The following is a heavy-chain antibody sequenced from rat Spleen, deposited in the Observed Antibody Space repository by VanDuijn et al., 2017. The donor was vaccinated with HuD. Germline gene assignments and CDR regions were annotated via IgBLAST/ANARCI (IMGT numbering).Heavy chain of an antibody. CDR1: GFSVTTQN. J-gene: IGHJ3*01. CDR2: IWSNGGT. D-gene: IGHD1-4*01. Sequence: QVQLRESGPGLVQPSQTLSLTCTVAGFSVTTQNVHWVRQPPGKGLEWMGVIWSNGGTDYNSGFKSRLSISRDTSKSQVFLKMNSLQTEDTATYYCARDENGYIYVWFAYWGQGTLVTVSS. CDR3: ARDENGYIYVWFAY. V-gene: IGHV2-41*01.